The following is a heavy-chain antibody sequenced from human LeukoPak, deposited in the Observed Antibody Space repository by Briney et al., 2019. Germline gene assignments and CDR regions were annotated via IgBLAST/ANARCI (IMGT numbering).Heavy chain of an antibody. Sequence: PGGSLRLSCAASGFTFSSYSMNWVRQAPGKGLEWVSSISSSCSYIYYADSVKGRFTISRDNAKNSLYLQMNSLRAEDTAVYYCARAAMVRTGYFDYWGQGTLVTVSS. CDR2: ISSSCSYI. V-gene: IGHV3-21*01. CDR3: ARAAMVRTGYFDY. CDR1: GFTFSSYS. J-gene: IGHJ4*02. D-gene: IGHD3-10*01.